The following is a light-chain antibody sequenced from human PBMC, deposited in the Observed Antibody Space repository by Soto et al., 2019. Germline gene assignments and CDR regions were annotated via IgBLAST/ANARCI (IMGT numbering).Light chain of an antibody. Sequence: DIQMTQSPPTLSASVGDRVTITCRASQPISSWLAWYHQKPGKAPTLLIYDASNLASGVPSRFSGSGSGTEFTLTSSRLQHEDFGIYYCQQYENYWTFGQGTKVEIK. CDR2: DAS. CDR3: QQYENYWT. V-gene: IGKV1-5*01. CDR1: QPISSW. J-gene: IGKJ1*01.